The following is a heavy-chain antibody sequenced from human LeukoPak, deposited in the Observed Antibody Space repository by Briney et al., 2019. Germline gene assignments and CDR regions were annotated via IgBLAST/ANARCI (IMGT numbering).Heavy chain of an antibody. J-gene: IGHJ4*02. V-gene: IGHV3-7*01. D-gene: IGHD6-6*01. CDR1: GFNFNHYW. CDR3: ARIGYSSSSNDY. Sequence: GSLRLSCAASGFNFNHYWMSWVRQAPGKGLEWVANIKQDGSVKYYVDPVKGRFTIFRDNAKNAVYLQMNSLRDDDTAVYYCARIGYSSSSNDYWGQGTLVIVSS. CDR2: IKQDGSVK.